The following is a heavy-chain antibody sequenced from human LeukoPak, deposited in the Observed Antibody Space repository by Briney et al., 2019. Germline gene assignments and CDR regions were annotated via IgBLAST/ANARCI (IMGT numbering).Heavy chain of an antibody. CDR1: TFTFNNHG. CDR3: AREATWGQWYFDH. V-gene: IGHV3-30*03. J-gene: IGHJ4*02. D-gene: IGHD6-19*01. CDR2: IAADGGVK. Sequence: HPGRSLRLSCAPSTFTFNNHGMHWVRQAPGKGLEWVAVIAADGGVKHYTYSVKGRFVLTRDDSKNTVYLEMNNVKVEDTAVYYCAREATWGQWYFDHWGQGAPVIVSS.